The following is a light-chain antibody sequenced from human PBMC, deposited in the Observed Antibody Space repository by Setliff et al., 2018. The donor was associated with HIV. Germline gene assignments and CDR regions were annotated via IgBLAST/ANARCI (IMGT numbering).Light chain of an antibody. J-gene: IGLJ1*01. CDR1: SSDIGRYNL. CDR3: CSNTGSNTYV. Sequence: QSALTQPASVSGSPGQSITISCTGTSSDIGRYNLVSWYQQYPGKAPKLMIYQATKRPSGVSIRFSGSKSGNTASLTISGLQAEDEADYYCCSNTGSNTYVFGSGTKV. V-gene: IGLV2-23*01. CDR2: QAT.